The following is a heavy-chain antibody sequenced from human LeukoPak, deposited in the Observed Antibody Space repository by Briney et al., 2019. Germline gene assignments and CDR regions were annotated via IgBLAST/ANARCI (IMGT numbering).Heavy chain of an antibody. CDR1: VYSISSGYY. Sequence: SETLSLTCTVSVYSISSGYYWGWIRQPPGKGLEWIGSIHHSGITYYNPSLKSPVTISVDTSKNQFSLRVDSVTAADTAVYYCARDLYDDNRCFDFWGQGILVTVSS. CDR3: ARDLYDDNRCFDF. D-gene: IGHD1-14*01. CDR2: IHHSGIT. J-gene: IGHJ4*02. V-gene: IGHV4-38-2*02.